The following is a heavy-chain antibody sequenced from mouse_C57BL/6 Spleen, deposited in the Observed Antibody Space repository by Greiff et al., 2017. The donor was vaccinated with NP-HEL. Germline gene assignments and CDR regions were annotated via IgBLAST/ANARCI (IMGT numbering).Heavy chain of an antibody. J-gene: IGHJ1*03. Sequence: QVQLKESGAELVKPGASVKISCKASGYAFSSYWMNWVKQRPGKGLEWIGQIYPGDGDTNYNGKFKGKATLTADKSSSTAYMQLSSLTSEDSAVYFCARQGVPYWYFDVWGTGTTVTVSS. CDR2: IYPGDGDT. V-gene: IGHV1-80*01. CDR1: GYAFSSYW. CDR3: ARQGVPYWYFDV.